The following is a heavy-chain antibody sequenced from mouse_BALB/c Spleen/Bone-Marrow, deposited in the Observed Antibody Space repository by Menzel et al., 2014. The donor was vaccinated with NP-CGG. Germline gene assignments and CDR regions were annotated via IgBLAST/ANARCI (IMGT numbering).Heavy chain of an antibody. CDR2: IDTSDSYT. CDR3: ARSAGYWYFDV. V-gene: IGHV1-69*01. Sequence: QVQLQQSGAELVMPGASVKMSCKASGYTFTDYWMHWVKQGPGQGLEWIGAIDTSDSYTSYNQKFKGKATLTVDESSSTAYMQLSSLTSEGSAVYYCARSAGYWYFDVWGAGTTVTVSS. CDR1: GYTFTDYW. J-gene: IGHJ1*01. D-gene: IGHD1-2*01.